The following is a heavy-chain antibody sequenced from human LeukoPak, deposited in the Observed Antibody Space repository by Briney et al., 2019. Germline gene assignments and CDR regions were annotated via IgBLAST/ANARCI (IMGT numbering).Heavy chain of an antibody. D-gene: IGHD3-3*01. CDR1: GFTFSSYG. J-gene: IGHJ6*03. CDR2: ISYDGSNK. CDR3: ARGVRFWASPGGYMDV. Sequence: GGSLRLSCAASGFTFSSYGMHWVRQAPGKGLEWVVVISYDGSNKYYADSVKGRFTISRDNSKNTLYLQMNSLRAEDTAVYYCARGVRFWASPGGYMDVWGKGTTVTVSS. V-gene: IGHV3-30*03.